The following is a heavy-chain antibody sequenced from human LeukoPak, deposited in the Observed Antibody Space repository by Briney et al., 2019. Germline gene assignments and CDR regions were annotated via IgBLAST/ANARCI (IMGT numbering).Heavy chain of an antibody. J-gene: IGHJ4*02. V-gene: IGHV3-21*04. CDR3: ARPIFGVVIQYYFDY. CDR2: ISGSSYYI. D-gene: IGHD3-3*01. Sequence: GGSLRLSCAASGFTFSSYSMNWVRQAPGKGLEWVSSISGSSYYIYYADSVKGRFTISRDNSKNTLYLQMNSLRAEDTAVYYCARPIFGVVIQYYFDYWGQGTLVTVSS. CDR1: GFTFSSYS.